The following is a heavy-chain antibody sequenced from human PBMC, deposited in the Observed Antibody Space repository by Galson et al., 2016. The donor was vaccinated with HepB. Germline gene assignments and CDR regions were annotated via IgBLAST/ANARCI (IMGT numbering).Heavy chain of an antibody. CDR1: GFTFSRHA. J-gene: IGHJ4*02. D-gene: IGHD1-7*01. Sequence: SLRLSCAASGFTFSRHALSWVRQAPGKGLEWVSGVGGSGESTYYAASALGRFTISRDNSKNTLSLEMYRLSAEDTAVYYCAKSGNNWNLAAYFDSWGQGTLVTVSS. CDR2: VGGSGEST. V-gene: IGHV3-23*01. CDR3: AKSGNNWNLAAYFDS.